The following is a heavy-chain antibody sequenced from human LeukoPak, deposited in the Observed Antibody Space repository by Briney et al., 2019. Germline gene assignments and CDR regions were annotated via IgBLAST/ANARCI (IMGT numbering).Heavy chain of an antibody. Sequence: ASVKVSCKASGYTFTGYYMHWVRQAPGQGLEWMGWINPNSGGTNYAQKFQGRVTMTRDTSISTAYMELSRLRSGDTAVYYCAREKVTDPRPTAFAHFTPDYWGQGTLVTASS. J-gene: IGHJ4*02. V-gene: IGHV1-2*02. CDR3: AREKVTDPRPTAFAHFTPDY. CDR1: GYTFTGYY. CDR2: INPNSGGT. D-gene: IGHD2-21*02.